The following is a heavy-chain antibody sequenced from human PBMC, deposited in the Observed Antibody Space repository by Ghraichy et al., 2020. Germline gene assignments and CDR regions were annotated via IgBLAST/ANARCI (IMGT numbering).Heavy chain of an antibody. CDR1: GFTVSSNY. CDR2: IYSGGST. V-gene: IGHV3-53*01. J-gene: IGHJ6*02. CDR3: ARAPVPAAVQYYYYYGMDV. Sequence: GGSLRLSCAASGFTVSSNYMSWVRQAPGKGLEWVSVIYSGGSTYYADSVKGRFTISRDNSKNTLYLQMNSLRAEDTAVYYCARAPVPAAVQYYYYYGMDVWGQGTTVTVSS. D-gene: IGHD2-2*02.